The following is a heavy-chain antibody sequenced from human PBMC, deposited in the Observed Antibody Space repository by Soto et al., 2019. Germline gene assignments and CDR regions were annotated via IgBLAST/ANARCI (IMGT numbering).Heavy chain of an antibody. CDR3: ASPRGYCSGGSCYSVFDY. J-gene: IGHJ4*02. V-gene: IGHV1-69*01. CDR1: GGTFSSYA. D-gene: IGHD2-15*01. Sequence: QVQLVQSGAEVKKPGSSVKVSCKASGGTFSSYAISWVRQAPGQGLEWMGGIIPIFGTANYAQKFQGRVTITADESTSTAYMELSSLRSEDTAVYYCASPRGYCSGGSCYSVFDYWGQGTLVTVSS. CDR2: IIPIFGTA.